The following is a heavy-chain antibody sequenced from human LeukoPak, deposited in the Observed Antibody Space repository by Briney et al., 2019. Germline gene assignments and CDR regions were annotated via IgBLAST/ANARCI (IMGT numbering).Heavy chain of an antibody. J-gene: IGHJ4*02. CDR3: ARDMGDYYDSSGYPY. CDR1: VFTFSSYS. D-gene: IGHD3-22*01. Sequence: PAGSLRLSCAASVFTFSSYSMNWVRQGPGKGLEWVSSISSSSSYIYYADSVKGRFTISRDNAKNSLYLQMNSLRAEDTAVYYCARDMGDYYDSSGYPYWGQGTLVTVSS. CDR2: ISSSSSYI. V-gene: IGHV3-21*01.